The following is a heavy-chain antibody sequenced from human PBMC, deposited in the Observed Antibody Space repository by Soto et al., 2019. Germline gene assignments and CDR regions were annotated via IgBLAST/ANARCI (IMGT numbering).Heavy chain of an antibody. CDR2: ISGSGGST. CDR3: AKSPSYGSPKGSYFDY. J-gene: IGHJ4*02. CDR1: GFTFSSYA. Sequence: GGSLRLSCAASGFTFSSYAMSWVRQAPGKGLEWVSAISGSGGSTYYADSVKGRFTISRDNSKNTLYLQMNSLRAEDTAVYYCAKSPSYGSPKGSYFDYWGQGTLVTVSS. V-gene: IGHV3-23*01. D-gene: IGHD5-18*01.